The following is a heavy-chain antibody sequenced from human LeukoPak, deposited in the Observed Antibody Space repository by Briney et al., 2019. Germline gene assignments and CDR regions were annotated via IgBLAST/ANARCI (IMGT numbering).Heavy chain of an antibody. V-gene: IGHV3-30*18. CDR1: GFTFSSYW. J-gene: IGHJ4*02. Sequence: GGSLRLSCAASGFTFSSYWMSWVRQAPGKGLEWVAVISYDGSNKYYADSVKGRFTISRDNSKNTLYLQMNSLRAEDTAVYYCAKDLQADFWSGYSAFDYWGQGTLVTVSS. CDR2: ISYDGSNK. D-gene: IGHD3-3*01. CDR3: AKDLQADFWSGYSAFDY.